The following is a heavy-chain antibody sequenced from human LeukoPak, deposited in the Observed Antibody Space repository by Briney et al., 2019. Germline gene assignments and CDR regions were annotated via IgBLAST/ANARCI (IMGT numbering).Heavy chain of an antibody. V-gene: IGHV3-23*01. D-gene: IGHD3-16*02. CDR1: GFTFSDYA. Sequence: GGSLRLSCVASGFTFSDYAMSWVRQAPGKGLEWASGISDSGGSTYYADSVKGRCTISRDNSKNTVSLQMNNLRAEDTAVYFCARHDSFIPYWGQGTLVTVTS. J-gene: IGHJ4*02. CDR2: ISDSGGST. CDR3: ARHDSFIPY.